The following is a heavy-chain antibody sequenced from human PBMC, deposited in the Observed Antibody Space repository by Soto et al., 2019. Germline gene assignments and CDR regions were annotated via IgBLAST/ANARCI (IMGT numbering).Heavy chain of an antibody. CDR1: GWSFSGYY. D-gene: IGHD3-10*01. V-gene: IGHV4-34*01. CDR2: LNDSGGT. CDR3: ARARGGVQD. Sequence: PSETLSLTCAVYGWSFSGYYWSWIRQPPGKGLEWIGELNDSGGTNYNASLQSRVSISGDSSKNQFSLKLTFVTAADTAVYYCARARGGVQDWGQGTLVTV. J-gene: IGHJ1*01.